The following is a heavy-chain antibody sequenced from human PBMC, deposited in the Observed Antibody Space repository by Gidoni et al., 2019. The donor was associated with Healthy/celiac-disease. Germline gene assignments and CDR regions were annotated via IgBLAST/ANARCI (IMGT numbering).Heavy chain of an antibody. CDR3: ARSLRYFDWFSMDV. D-gene: IGHD3-9*01. Sequence: QVQLVESGGGVVQPGRSLSLSCAASGFTFSSYAMHWVRQAPGKGLEWVAVISYDGSNKYYADSVKGRFTISRDNSKNTLYLQMNSLRAEDTAVYYCARSLRYFDWFSMDVWGQGTTVTVSS. J-gene: IGHJ6*02. CDR1: GFTFSSYA. V-gene: IGHV3-30*01. CDR2: ISYDGSNK.